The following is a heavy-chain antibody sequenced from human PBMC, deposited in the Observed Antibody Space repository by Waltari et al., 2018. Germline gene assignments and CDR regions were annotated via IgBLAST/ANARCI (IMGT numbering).Heavy chain of an antibody. J-gene: IGHJ4*01. CDR3: VRTSRAIDYYFDY. Sequence: QVQLQESGPGLVKPSETLSLPCTVSDGSMTGHYWSWIRQPPGKGLEWIGYIYYSGNTNYNPSLKSRVTISVDTSKTQFSLKLNSVTAADTALYYCVRTSRAIDYYFDYWGQGTLVTVSS. V-gene: IGHV4-59*11. CDR2: IYYSGNT. CDR1: DGSMTGHY. D-gene: IGHD3-10*01.